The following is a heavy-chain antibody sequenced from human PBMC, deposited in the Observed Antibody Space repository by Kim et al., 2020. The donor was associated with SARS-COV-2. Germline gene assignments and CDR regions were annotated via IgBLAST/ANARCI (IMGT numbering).Heavy chain of an antibody. Sequence: STSYAQKFQGRVTMTRDTSTSTVYMEVNSLRSEDMAVYYCARNRDSGFDFWGQGTLVTVSS. D-gene: IGHD6-19*01. V-gene: IGHV1-46*01. J-gene: IGHJ4*02. CDR3: ARNRDSGFDF. CDR2: ST.